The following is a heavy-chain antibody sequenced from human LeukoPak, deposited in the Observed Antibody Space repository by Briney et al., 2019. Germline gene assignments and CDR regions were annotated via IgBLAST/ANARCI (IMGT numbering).Heavy chain of an antibody. V-gene: IGHV5-51*01. CDR3: ARGSPYGSPAAMGYFDY. CDR1: GYSFTSYW. D-gene: IGHD2-2*01. Sequence: PGESLKISCKGSGYSFTSYWIGWVRQMPGKGLEWMGIIYPGDSDTRYSPSFQGQVTISADKSISTAYLQWSSLKASDTAMYSCARGSPYGSPAAMGYFDYWGQGTLVTVSS. J-gene: IGHJ4*02. CDR2: IYPGDSDT.